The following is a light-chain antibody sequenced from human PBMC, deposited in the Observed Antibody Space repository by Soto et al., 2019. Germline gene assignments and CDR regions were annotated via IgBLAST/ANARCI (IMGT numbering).Light chain of an antibody. V-gene: IGLV2-11*01. Sequence: QSALTQPRSVSGSPGQSVTISCTGTSSDVGGYNYVSWYQQHPGKAPKLMIYDVSERPSGVPDRFSGSKSGNTASLTISGLQAEDEADYYCCSYAVSYTLVFGGGTKVTVL. J-gene: IGLJ2*01. CDR1: SSDVGGYNY. CDR2: DVS. CDR3: CSYAVSYTLV.